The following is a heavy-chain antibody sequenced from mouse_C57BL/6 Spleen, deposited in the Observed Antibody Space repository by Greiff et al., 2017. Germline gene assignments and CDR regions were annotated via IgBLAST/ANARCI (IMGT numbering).Heavy chain of an antibody. D-gene: IGHD3-3*01. CDR1: GFTFSDYY. V-gene: IGHV5-16*01. Sequence: EVQLQESEGGLVQPGSSMKLSCTASGFTFSDYYMAWVRQVPEKGLEWVANINYDGSSTYYLDSLKSRFIISRDNAKNILYLQMSSLKSEDTATYYCAREGTWYFDYWGQGTTLTVSS. J-gene: IGHJ2*01. CDR3: AREGTWYFDY. CDR2: INYDGSST.